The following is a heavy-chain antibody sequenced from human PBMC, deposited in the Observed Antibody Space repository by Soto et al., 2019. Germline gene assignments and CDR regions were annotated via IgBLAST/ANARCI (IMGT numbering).Heavy chain of an antibody. D-gene: IGHD3-9*01. CDR3: ARELYDILTGYSHYYYYGMDV. CDR1: GFTFSSYW. Sequence: GGSLRLSCAASGFTFSSYWMSWVRQAPGKGLEWVANIKQDGSEKYYVDSVKGRFTISRDNAKNSLYLQMNSLRAEDTAVYYCARELYDILTGYSHYYYYGMDVWGQGTTVTVSS. J-gene: IGHJ6*02. V-gene: IGHV3-7*01. CDR2: IKQDGSEK.